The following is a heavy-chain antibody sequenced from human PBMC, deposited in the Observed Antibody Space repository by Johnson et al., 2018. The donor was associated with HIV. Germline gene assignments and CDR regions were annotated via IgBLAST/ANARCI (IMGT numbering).Heavy chain of an antibody. V-gene: IGHV3-11*04. CDR3: AREHLELPSSAFDI. Sequence: QVQLVESGGGLVKPGGSLRLSCAASGFTFSDYYMSWIRQAPGKGLEWVSYISSSGSSIFYADSVKGRFTISRDNAKHSLYLQMGSLRAEDMAVYYCAREHLELPSSAFDIWGQGTMVTVSS. J-gene: IGHJ3*02. CDR1: GFTFSDYY. D-gene: IGHD1-7*01. CDR2: ISSSGSSI.